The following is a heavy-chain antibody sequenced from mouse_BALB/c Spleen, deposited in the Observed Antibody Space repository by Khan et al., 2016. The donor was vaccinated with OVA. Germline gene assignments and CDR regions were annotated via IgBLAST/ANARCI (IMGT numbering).Heavy chain of an antibody. V-gene: IGHV14-3*02. D-gene: IGHD2-1*01. J-gene: IGHJ3*01. CDR3: ANLYGKLFAF. CDR1: GFNIKDTY. CDR2: IDPPNDDS. Sequence: VQLKQSGAELVKPGASVKLSCSASGFNIKDTYIHWMKQRPEQGLEWIGRIDPPNDDSKYGPKFQAKATLTADTSSNTAYLQLSSLTSEDTAVYYCANLYGKLFAFWGQGTLVSVSA.